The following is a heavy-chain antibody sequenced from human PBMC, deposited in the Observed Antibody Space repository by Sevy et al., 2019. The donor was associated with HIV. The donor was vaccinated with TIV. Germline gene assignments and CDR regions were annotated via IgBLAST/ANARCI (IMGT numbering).Heavy chain of an antibody. V-gene: IGHV4-59*01. D-gene: IGHD3-10*01. CDR2: IYYTGTT. J-gene: IGHJ4*02. CDR3: GRDSVLSPRVFDS. Sequence: SETLSLTCTVSGGSMSSYFWSWIRQPPGKGLEWIGYIYYTGTTNYNPSLKSRLTMSLATSKNRFYLKLTAVTAADTAVYYWGRDSVLSPRVFDSWGQGTLVTVSS. CDR1: GGSMSSYF.